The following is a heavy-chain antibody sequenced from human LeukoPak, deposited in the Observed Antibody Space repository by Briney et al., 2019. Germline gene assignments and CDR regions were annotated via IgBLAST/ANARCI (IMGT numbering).Heavy chain of an antibody. J-gene: IGHJ5*02. CDR2: IYYNGTT. CDR3: ARHTTYYYGSGSYRGFDP. V-gene: IGHV4-39*01. D-gene: IGHD3-10*01. CDR1: GGSISTSSYY. Sequence: PSETLSLTCTVSGGSISTSSYYWGWIRQPPGKGLQWIGSIYYNGTTYYNPPLKSRVIISVDTSKNQFSLKLSSVTAADTAVYYCARHTTYYYGSGSYRGFDPWGQGTLVTVSS.